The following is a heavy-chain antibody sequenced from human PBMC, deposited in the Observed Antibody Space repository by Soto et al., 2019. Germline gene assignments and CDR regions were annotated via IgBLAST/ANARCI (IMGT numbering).Heavy chain of an antibody. CDR2: MNPNTGNT. D-gene: IGHD1-1*01. J-gene: IGHJ6*02. Sequence: ASVKVSCKXSGYTFTSYDINWVRQATGQGLEWMGWMNPNTGNTGYAQKFQGRVTMTRNTSISTAYMELSSLRSEDTAVYYCPRDRLEFTNHYYYGMDVWGQGTTVTVSS. CDR1: GYTFTSYD. CDR3: PRDRLEFTNHYYYGMDV. V-gene: IGHV1-8*01.